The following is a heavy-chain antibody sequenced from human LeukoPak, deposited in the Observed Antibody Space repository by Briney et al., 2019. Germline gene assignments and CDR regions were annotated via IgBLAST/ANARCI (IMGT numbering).Heavy chain of an antibody. CDR1: GYTFTSYG. J-gene: IGHJ4*02. Sequence: GASVKVSCKASGYTFTSYGISWVRQAPGQGLEWMGWISAYNGNTNYAQKLQGRVTMTTDTSTSTAYMELRSLRSDDTAMYYCGRRIRGVIMTYWGQGTLVTVSS. V-gene: IGHV1-18*01. CDR2: ISAYNGNT. D-gene: IGHD3-10*01. CDR3: GRRIRGVIMTY.